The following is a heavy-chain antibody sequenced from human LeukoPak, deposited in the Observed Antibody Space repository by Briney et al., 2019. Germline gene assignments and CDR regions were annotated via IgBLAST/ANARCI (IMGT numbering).Heavy chain of an antibody. CDR2: IYYTGT. Sequence: SETLSLTCTVSGGSVTDYYWSWIRQSPGKGLEWIGYIYYTGTSYNPSLKSRVTISADTSKNQFSLKLISVTAADTAVYYCATENGFNDYWGQGTLVTVSS. J-gene: IGHJ4*02. CDR3: ATENGFNDY. V-gene: IGHV4-59*02. CDR1: GGSVTDYY. D-gene: IGHD2-8*01.